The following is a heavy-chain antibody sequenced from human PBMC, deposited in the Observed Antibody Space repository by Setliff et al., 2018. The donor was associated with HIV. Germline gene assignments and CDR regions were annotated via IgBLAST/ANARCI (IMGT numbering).Heavy chain of an antibody. CDR3: ARDDSLVLVPAIMRGDGFDF. J-gene: IGHJ3*01. CDR2: IFRSGIT. Sequence: SETLSLTCTLSGFSISSDGFYWNWIRQRPGKGLEWIGYIFRSGITYYNPSLKSRLRISIDTSANQFSVELASVTAADTAIYYCARDDSLVLVPAIMRGDGFDFWGQGRMVTVSS. D-gene: IGHD2-2*01. V-gene: IGHV4-31*03. CDR1: GFSISSDGFY.